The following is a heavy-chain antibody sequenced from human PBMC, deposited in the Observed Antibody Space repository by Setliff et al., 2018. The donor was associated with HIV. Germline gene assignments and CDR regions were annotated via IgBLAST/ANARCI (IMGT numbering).Heavy chain of an antibody. V-gene: IGHV3-9*01. CDR2: ISWNSGSI. Sequence: GGSLRLSCAASGFTFDDYAMHWVRQAPGEGLEWVSGISWNSGSIGYADSVKGRFTISRDNAKNSLYLQMNSLRAEDTALYYCAKDKGGGYDAFDIWGQGTMVTVSS. D-gene: IGHD6-25*01. CDR3: AKDKGGGYDAFDI. CDR1: GFTFDDYA. J-gene: IGHJ3*02.